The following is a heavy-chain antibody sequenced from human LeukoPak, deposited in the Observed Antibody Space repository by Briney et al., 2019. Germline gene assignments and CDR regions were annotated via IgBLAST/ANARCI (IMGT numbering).Heavy chain of an antibody. V-gene: IGHV3-48*01. CDR3: ARSGYNSGTTHY. CDR2: ISSSSSTI. CDR1: GFTYSSYS. D-gene: IGHD1-1*01. J-gene: IGHJ4*02. Sequence: GGSLRLSCAASGFTYSSYSMNWVGQARGKGLEWVSYISSSSSTIYYADSVKGRFTISRDNAKNSLYLQMNSLRAEDTAVYYCARSGYNSGTTHYWGQGTLVTVPS.